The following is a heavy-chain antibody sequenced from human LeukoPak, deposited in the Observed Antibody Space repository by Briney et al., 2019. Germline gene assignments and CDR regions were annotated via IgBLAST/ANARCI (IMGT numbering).Heavy chain of an antibody. V-gene: IGHV3-30*18. D-gene: IGHD6-19*01. J-gene: IGHJ4*02. CDR1: GFTFSSYG. CDR2: ISYVGTNK. CDR3: AKDRRLSIAVAGFDY. Sequence: GGSLRLSCAASGFTFSSYGMHWVRQAPGKGLEWVALISYVGTNKYYADSVKGRFTISRDNSKNTLYLQMNSLRAEDTGLYYCAKDRRLSIAVAGFDYWGQGTLVTVSS.